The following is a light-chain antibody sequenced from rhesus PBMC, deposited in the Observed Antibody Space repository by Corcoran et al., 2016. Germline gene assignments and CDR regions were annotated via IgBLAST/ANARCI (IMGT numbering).Light chain of an antibody. CDR2: EVS. CDR3: SSYAGSNTNV. CDR1: SSDIGGYNY. J-gene: IGLJ6*01. Sequence: QAALTQPRSVSGSPGQSVTISCPGTSSDIGGYNYVSWYQHHPGTAPKLMIYEVSKRPSGVSDRFSGSKSGNTASLTISGLQAEDEADYYCSSYAGSNTNVFGSGTKLTVL. V-gene: IGLV2-32*02.